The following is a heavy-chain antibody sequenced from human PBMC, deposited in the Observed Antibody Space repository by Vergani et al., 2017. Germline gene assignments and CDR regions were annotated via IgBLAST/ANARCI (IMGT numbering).Heavy chain of an antibody. CDR2: IRDSGSAT. J-gene: IGHJ3*02. CDR1: GFTFDANG. Sequence: EVELLESGGGLVQPGGSLRLSCVVSGFTFDANGVSWVRQAPGKWLEWVSDIRDSGSATHYAESVRGRFTISRDKSKKTVFLQMNSLRAEDTALYYCAKDQGYCSSTSCTDAFDIWGQGTMVTVSS. CDR3: AKDQGYCSSTSCTDAFDI. V-gene: IGHV3-23*01. D-gene: IGHD2-2*01.